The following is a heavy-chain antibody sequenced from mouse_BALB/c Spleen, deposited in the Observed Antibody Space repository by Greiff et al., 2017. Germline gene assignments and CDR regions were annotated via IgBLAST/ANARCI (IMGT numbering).Heavy chain of an antibody. CDR2: ISSGGGST. Sequence: EVKLMESGGGLVKPGGSLKLSCAASGFAFSSYDMSWVRQTPEKRLEWVAYISSGGGSTYYPDTVKGRFTISRDNAKNTLYLQMSSLKSEDTAMYYCARHSYWGQGTTLTVSS. J-gene: IGHJ2*01. CDR3: ARHSY. CDR1: GFAFSSYD. V-gene: IGHV5-12-1*01.